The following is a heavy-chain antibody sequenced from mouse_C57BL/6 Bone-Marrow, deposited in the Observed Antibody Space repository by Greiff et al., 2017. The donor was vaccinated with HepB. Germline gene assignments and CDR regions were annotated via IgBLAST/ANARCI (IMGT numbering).Heavy chain of an antibody. V-gene: IGHV1-76*01. Sequence: QVQLKHSGAELVRPGASVKLSCKASGYTFTDYYINWVKQRPGQGLEWIARIYPGSGNTYYNEKFKGKATLTAEKSSSTAYMQLSSLTSEDSAVYFCARRLYYFDYWGQGTTLTVSS. J-gene: IGHJ2*01. CDR1: GYTFTDYY. CDR3: ARRLYYFDY. CDR2: IYPGSGNT.